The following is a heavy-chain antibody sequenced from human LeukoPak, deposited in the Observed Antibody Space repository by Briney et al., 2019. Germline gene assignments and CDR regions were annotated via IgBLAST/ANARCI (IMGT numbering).Heavy chain of an antibody. D-gene: IGHD3-3*01. CDR2: IYTSGST. CDR3: ARDVTIFPDYYLDV. V-gene: IGHV4-4*07. Sequence: PSETLSLTCTVSGGSISSYYWSWIRQPAGKGLEWIGRIYTSGSTNYNPSLKSRVTMSVGTSKNQFSLELSSVTAADTAVYYCARDVTIFPDYYLDVWGKGTTVTVSS. CDR1: GGSISSYY. J-gene: IGHJ6*03.